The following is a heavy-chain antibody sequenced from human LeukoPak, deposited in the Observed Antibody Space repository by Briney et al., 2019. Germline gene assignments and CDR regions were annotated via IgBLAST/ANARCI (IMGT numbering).Heavy chain of an antibody. V-gene: IGHV3-15*01. D-gene: IGHD2-15*01. CDR1: GFTFNNAW. Sequence: GGSLRLSCEASGFTFNNAWMTWVRQAPGKGLEWVGRIKRKTEGGTTDYAAPGKGRFTISRDDSKNTLYLQMNSLKTEDTAIYYCTTDPDIDGGGCWGQGTLVTVSS. J-gene: IGHJ1*01. CDR2: IKRKTEGGTT. CDR3: TTDPDIDGGGC.